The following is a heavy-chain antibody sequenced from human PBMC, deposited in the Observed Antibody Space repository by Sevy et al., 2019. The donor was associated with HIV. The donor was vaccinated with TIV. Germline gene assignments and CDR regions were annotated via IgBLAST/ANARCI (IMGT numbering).Heavy chain of an antibody. CDR2: IKEDGSEK. Sequence: GGSLRLSCAASGFPFNTYWMTWDRQAPGKGLEWVANIKEDGSEKYYVDSVKGRFTISRDNAKNSLFLQMNSLRAEDTAVYYCARVYSGNYGGYYFDYWGQGTLVTVSS. J-gene: IGHJ4*02. V-gene: IGHV3-7*04. CDR1: GFPFNTYW. CDR3: ARVYSGNYGGYYFDY. D-gene: IGHD1-26*01.